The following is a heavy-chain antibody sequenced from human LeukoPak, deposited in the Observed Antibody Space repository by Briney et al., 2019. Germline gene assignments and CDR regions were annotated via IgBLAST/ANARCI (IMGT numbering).Heavy chain of an antibody. CDR2: IYYSGST. D-gene: IGHD5-12*01. Sequence: SETLSLTCTVSGYSISSGYYWGWIRQPPGKGLEWIGSIYYSGSTYYNPSLKSRVTISVDTSKNQFSLKLSSVTASDTAVYYCATQPSGDVVPIYTGYWYFDLWGRGTLVTVSS. CDR3: ATQPSGDVVPIYTGYWYFDL. V-gene: IGHV4-38-2*02. J-gene: IGHJ2*01. CDR1: GYSISSGYY.